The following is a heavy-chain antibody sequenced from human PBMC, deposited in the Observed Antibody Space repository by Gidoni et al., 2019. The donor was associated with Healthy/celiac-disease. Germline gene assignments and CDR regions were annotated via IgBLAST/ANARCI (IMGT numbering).Heavy chain of an antibody. J-gene: IGHJ6*03. CDR1: GFTFSSYA. V-gene: IGHV3-23*01. Sequence: EVQLLESGGGLVQPGGSLRLSCAASGFTFSSYAMSWVRQAPGKGLEWVSAISGSGGSTYYADSVKGRFTISRDNSKNTLYLQMNSLRAEDTAVYYCAGGKEWLLYPKVGDYYYYYMDVWGKGTTVTVSS. CDR2: ISGSGGST. D-gene: IGHD3-3*01. CDR3: AGGKEWLLYPKVGDYYYYYMDV.